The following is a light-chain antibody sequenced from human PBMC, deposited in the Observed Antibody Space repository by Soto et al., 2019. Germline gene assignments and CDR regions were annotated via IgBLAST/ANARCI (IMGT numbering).Light chain of an antibody. CDR3: QQRSNWLT. CDR1: QSISSY. V-gene: IGKV3-11*01. J-gene: IGKJ4*01. Sequence: EIVLTQSPATLSLSPGERATLSCRASQSISSYLAWYQQKPGQAPRLLIYDASSRATGIPAMFSGSGSGTDCTLTISSLEPEDVAVYYCQQRSNWLTFGGGTKVEIK. CDR2: DAS.